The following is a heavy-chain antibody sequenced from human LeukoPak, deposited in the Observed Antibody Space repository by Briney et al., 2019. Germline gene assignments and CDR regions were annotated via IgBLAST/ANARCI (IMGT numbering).Heavy chain of an antibody. CDR2: IYYSGST. V-gene: IGHV4-31*03. CDR3: AREATYYYDSSGYSSPWFDP. CDR1: GGPMSIGGYY. Sequence: PSDPLSLPCTVSGGPMSIGGYYWSWIPKHPGKGLEWIGYIYYSGSTYYSPSLKSRVTISVDTSKNQFSLKLSSVTAADTAVYYCAREATYYYDSSGYSSPWFDPWGQGTLVTVSS. J-gene: IGHJ5*02. D-gene: IGHD3-22*01.